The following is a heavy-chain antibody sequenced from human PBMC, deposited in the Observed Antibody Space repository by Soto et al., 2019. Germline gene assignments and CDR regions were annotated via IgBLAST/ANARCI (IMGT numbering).Heavy chain of an antibody. V-gene: IGHV4-59*01. D-gene: IGHD3-10*01. CDR2: IYYSGST. J-gene: IGHJ3*02. CDR1: GGSISSYY. CDR3: ARGSMVRGPTAPPDAFDI. Sequence: SETLSLTCTVSGGSISSYYWSWIRQPPGKGLEWIGYIYYSGSTNYNPSLKSRVTISVDTSKNQFSLKLSSVTAADTAVYYCARGSMVRGPTAPPDAFDIWGQGTMVTVSS.